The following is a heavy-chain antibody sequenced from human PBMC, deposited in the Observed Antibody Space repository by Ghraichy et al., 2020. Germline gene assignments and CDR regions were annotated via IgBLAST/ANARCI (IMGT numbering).Heavy chain of an antibody. CDR1: GFTFSDYY. J-gene: IGHJ6*02. Sequence: GGSLRLSCAASGFTFSDYYMSWIRQAPGKGLEWVSYISSSGSTIYYADSVKGRFTISRDNAKNSLYLQMNSLRAEDTAVYYCARVHDYGDCVLNYYGMDVWGQGTTVTVSS. CDR2: ISSSGSTI. V-gene: IGHV3-11*01. CDR3: ARVHDYGDCVLNYYGMDV. D-gene: IGHD4-17*01.